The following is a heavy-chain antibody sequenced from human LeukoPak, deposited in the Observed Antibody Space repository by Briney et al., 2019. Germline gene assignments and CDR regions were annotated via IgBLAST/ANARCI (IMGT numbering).Heavy chain of an antibody. CDR1: GDAITGSTYY. Sequence: SETLSLTCTVSGDAITGSTYYWGWIRQPPGKGLEWIGSMYYSGSTYSNASLKSRVTISADTSKNQFSLKLSSVTAADTATYYCARQYYDRTGYYYFDHWTQGTLVTVSP. V-gene: IGHV4-39*01. D-gene: IGHD3-22*01. CDR3: ARQYYDRTGYYYFDH. CDR2: MYYSGST. J-gene: IGHJ4*02.